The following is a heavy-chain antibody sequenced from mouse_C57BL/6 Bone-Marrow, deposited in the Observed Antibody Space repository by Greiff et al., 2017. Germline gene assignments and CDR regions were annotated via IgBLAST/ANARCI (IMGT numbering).Heavy chain of an antibody. CDR2: ISGGGGNT. D-gene: IGHD1-1*01. V-gene: IGHV5-9*01. CDR3: ARGYYYGGAY. J-gene: IGHJ3*01. CDR1: GFTFSSYT. Sequence: EVKLMESGGGLVKPGGSLKLSCAASGFTFSSYTMSWVRQTPEKRLDWVATISGGGGNTYYPDSVKGRFTISRDNAKNTLYLQMSSLRSEDTALYYCARGYYYGGAYWGQGTLVTVSA.